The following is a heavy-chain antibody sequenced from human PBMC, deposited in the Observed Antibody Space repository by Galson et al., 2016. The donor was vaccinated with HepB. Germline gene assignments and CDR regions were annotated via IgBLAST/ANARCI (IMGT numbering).Heavy chain of an antibody. CDR3: AAATGGLGF. J-gene: IGHJ4*02. V-gene: IGHV3-43*01. D-gene: IGHD7-27*01. Sequence: SLRLSCAASGFTFDDYSMVWVRQAPGKGLEWVSLISWDGGSTYYADSVKGRFTISRDNSKNSLYLQMNRLRNEDTALYYCAAATGGLGFWGQGTLVTVSS. CDR1: GFTFDDYS. CDR2: ISWDGGST.